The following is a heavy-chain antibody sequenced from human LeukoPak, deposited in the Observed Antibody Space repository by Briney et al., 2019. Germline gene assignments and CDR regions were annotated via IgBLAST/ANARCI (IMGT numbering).Heavy chain of an antibody. CDR2: INPNSGGT. D-gene: IGHD1-26*01. CDR1: GYTFTGYY. Sequence: AASVKVSCKASGYTFTGYYMHWVRQAPGQGLEWMGWINPNSGGTNYAQKFQGRVTMTRDTSISTAYMELSRLRSDDTAVYYCARDWSGSLTYLPYDYWGQGTLVTVSS. V-gene: IGHV1-2*02. J-gene: IGHJ4*02. CDR3: ARDWSGSLTYLPYDY.